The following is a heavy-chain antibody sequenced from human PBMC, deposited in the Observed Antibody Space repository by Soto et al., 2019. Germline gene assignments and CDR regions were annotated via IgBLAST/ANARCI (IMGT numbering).Heavy chain of an antibody. CDR3: ARSYDRSASFDY. Sequence: QVQLVQSGAEVKKPGSSVNVSCNASGGTFSSYAISWVRQAPGQWLEWMGGIIPIFGTANYAQKFQGRVTITADESTSTAYMELSSVRSEDTAVYYCARSYDRSASFDYWGQGTLVTVSS. CDR2: IIPIFGTA. V-gene: IGHV1-69*01. CDR1: GGTFSSYA. J-gene: IGHJ4*02. D-gene: IGHD3-22*01.